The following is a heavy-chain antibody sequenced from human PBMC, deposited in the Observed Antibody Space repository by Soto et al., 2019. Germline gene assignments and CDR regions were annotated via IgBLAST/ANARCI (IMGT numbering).Heavy chain of an antibody. CDR2: IHSGDSEI. CDR3: VRGWDCRRTSCAPDY. V-gene: IGHV5-51*01. CDR1: GYNFTNYW. Sequence: PGEYLKNSYKGSGYNFTNYWIGWVRQMSGKGLEWMGTIHSGDSEIRYSPPFEGQVTISVDKSMNTAYLQWYSLKASDTAMYYCVRGWDCRRTSCAPDYWGQGTLVIV. J-gene: IGHJ4*02. D-gene: IGHD2-2*01.